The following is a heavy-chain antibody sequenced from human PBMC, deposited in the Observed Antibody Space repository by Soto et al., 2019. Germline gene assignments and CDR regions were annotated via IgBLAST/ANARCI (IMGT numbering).Heavy chain of an antibody. CDR1: GFTFSSYG. D-gene: IGHD1-26*01. V-gene: IGHV3-30*18. Sequence: QVQLVESGGGVVQPGKSLRLSCAVSGFTFSSYGMHWVRQAPGKGLEWVAVISYDGSEKYDADSVKGRFTISRDNSKNTLYLQMNSLRAEDTAVYYCPKQHDSGGYFQHWGQCTLVPVSS. CDR2: ISYDGSEK. J-gene: IGHJ1*01. CDR3: PKQHDSGGYFQH.